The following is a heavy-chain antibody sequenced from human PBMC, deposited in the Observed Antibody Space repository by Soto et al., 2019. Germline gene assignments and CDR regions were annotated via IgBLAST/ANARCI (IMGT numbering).Heavy chain of an antibody. CDR3: ATGSPAAAGSTGYFDC. Sequence: GGSLRLSCAASGCTFSSYAMSCVRQAKGKGLEYVSAISSNGGSTYYANSVKGRFTISRDNSKNTLYLQMGSLRAEDMAVYYCATGSPAAAGSTGYFDCWGQGTLVTVSS. D-gene: IGHD6-13*01. V-gene: IGHV3-64*01. CDR2: ISSNGGST. J-gene: IGHJ4*02. CDR1: GCTFSSYA.